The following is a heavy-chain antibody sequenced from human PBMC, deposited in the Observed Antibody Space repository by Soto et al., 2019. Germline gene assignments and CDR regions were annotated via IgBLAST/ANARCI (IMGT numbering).Heavy chain of an antibody. V-gene: IGHV3-30-3*01. D-gene: IGHD5-12*01. Sequence: QVQLVESGGGVVQPGRSLRLSCAASGFTFSSYAMHWVRQAPGKGQEWVAVISYDGSNKYYADSVKGRFTISRDNSKNTLYLQMNSLRAEETAVYYCARDYYRFNSGYGFSMDVWGQGTTVTVSS. CDR3: ARDYYRFNSGYGFSMDV. CDR2: ISYDGSNK. J-gene: IGHJ6*02. CDR1: GFTFSSYA.